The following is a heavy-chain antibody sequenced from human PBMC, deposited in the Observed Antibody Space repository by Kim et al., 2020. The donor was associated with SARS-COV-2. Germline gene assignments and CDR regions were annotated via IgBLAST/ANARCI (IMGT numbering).Heavy chain of an antibody. CDR2: INHSGST. J-gene: IGHJ5*02. Sequence: SETLSLTCAVYGGSFSGYYWSWIRQPPGKGLEWIGEINHSGSTNYNPSLKSRVTISVDTSKNQFSLKLSSVTAADTAVYYCARGIKYYGSGSYSSPWGQGTLVTVSS. D-gene: IGHD3-10*01. CDR3: ARGIKYYGSGSYSSP. V-gene: IGHV4-34*01. CDR1: GGSFSGYY.